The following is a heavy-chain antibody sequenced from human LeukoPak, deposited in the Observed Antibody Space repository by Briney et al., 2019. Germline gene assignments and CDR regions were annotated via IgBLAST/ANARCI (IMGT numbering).Heavy chain of an antibody. CDR3: ARNIVATTNYDS. CDR1: GYTFTSYA. D-gene: IGHD5-12*01. J-gene: IGHJ4*02. CDR2: IIPIFGTA. Sequence: ASVKVSCKASGYTFTSYAISWVRQAPGQGLEWMGGIIPIFGTANYAQKFQGRVTITADESTSTAYMELSSLRSEDTAVYYCARNIVATTNYDSWGQGTLVTVSS. V-gene: IGHV1-69*13.